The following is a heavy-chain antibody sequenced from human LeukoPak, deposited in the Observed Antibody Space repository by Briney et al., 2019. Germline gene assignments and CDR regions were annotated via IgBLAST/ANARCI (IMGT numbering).Heavy chain of an antibody. D-gene: IGHD3-10*01. V-gene: IGHV3-23*01. CDR2: ISGGGGST. J-gene: IGHJ4*02. CDR1: GFTFSSYA. Sequence: GGSLRLSCAVSGFTFSSYAMTRVRQAPGKGLEWVSAISGGGGSTYYADSVKGRFTISRDNSKNTLYLQMNSLRAEDTAVYYCAKEITMIRGVIKLGFDYWGQGTLVTVSS. CDR3: AKEITMIRGVIKLGFDY.